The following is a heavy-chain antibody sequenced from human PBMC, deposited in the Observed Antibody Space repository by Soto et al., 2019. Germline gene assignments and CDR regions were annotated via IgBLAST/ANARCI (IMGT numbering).Heavy chain of an antibody. CDR2: ISLSSSYT. D-gene: IGHD3-3*01. V-gene: IGHV3-21*01. J-gene: IGHJ6*02. CDR3: ARPICGPVMDL. Sequence: GVSLRLSCGASGFTFNSHSVRWVRQSPGMRPEWISSISLSSSYTYYAESVKGRFTISRDNAKNSLFLQMNSLAVEDTAVYYWARPICGPVMDLWGRGTTVT. CDR1: GFTFNSHS.